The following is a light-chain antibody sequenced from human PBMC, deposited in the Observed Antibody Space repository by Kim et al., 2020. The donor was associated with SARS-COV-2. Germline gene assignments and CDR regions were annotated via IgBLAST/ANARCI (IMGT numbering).Light chain of an antibody. J-gene: IGLJ2*01. V-gene: IGLV3-19*01. Sequence: SYELTQDPAVSVALGQTVRITCQGDSLRSFYATWYQQRPRQAPVLVIYGRNNRPSGIPDRFSGSSSGNTASLIISGAQAEDEADFYCQSRDSGGNLLVGGGTKLTVL. CDR2: GRN. CDR1: SLRSFY. CDR3: QSRDSGGNLL.